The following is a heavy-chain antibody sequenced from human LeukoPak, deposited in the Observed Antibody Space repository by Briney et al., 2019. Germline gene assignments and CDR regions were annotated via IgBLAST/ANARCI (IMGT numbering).Heavy chain of an antibody. Sequence: HGESLQISCQGSGSFFTSYWIGWVRQLPGKGLELMGVIYPADSDTRYSPSFQGQVTISADKSISTAYLQWSSLKASDTAMYYCARTPSRSSGWHRVAAFDIWGQGTMVTVSS. J-gene: IGHJ3*02. CDR1: GSFFTSYW. V-gene: IGHV5-51*01. CDR2: IYPADSDT. CDR3: ARTPSRSSGWHRVAAFDI. D-gene: IGHD6-19*01.